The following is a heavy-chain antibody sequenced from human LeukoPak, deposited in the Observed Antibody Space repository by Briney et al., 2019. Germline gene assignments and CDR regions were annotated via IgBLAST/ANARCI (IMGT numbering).Heavy chain of an antibody. Sequence: PSETLSLTCTVSGGSISSYYWSWIRQPPGKGLEWIGYIYYSGSTNYNPSLKGRVTISVDTSKNQFSLKLSSVTAADTAVYYCARASGIRYFDWLFLPFDYWGQGTLVTVSS. CDR2: IYYSGST. D-gene: IGHD3-9*01. CDR3: ARASGIRYFDWLFLPFDY. J-gene: IGHJ4*02. V-gene: IGHV4-59*01. CDR1: GGSISSYY.